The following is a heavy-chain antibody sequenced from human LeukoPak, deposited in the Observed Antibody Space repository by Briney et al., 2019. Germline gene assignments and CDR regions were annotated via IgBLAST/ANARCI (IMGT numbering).Heavy chain of an antibody. Sequence: PGRSLRLSCAASGFTFSSYGMHWVRQAPGKGLEWVAVISYDGSNKYYADSVKGRFTISRDDSKNTLYLQMNSLRAEDTAVYYSAKDSAGDYYGSGGKGFDYWGQGTLVTVSS. D-gene: IGHD3-10*01. V-gene: IGHV3-30*18. CDR2: ISYDGSNK. CDR3: AKDSAGDYYGSGGKGFDY. CDR1: GFTFSSYG. J-gene: IGHJ4*02.